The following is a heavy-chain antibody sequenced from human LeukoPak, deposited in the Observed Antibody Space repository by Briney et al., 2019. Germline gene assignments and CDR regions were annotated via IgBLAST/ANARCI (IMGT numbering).Heavy chain of an antibody. J-gene: IGHJ4*02. CDR3: ANGGVVGATTYFDY. Sequence: PGGSLRLSCAASGFTFSSYSMNWVRQAPGKGLEWVSSISSSSSSYIYYADSVKGRFTISRDNAKNSLYLQMNSLRAEDTAVYYCANGGVVGATTYFDYWGQGTLVTVSS. D-gene: IGHD1-26*01. CDR1: GFTFSSYS. V-gene: IGHV3-21*01. CDR2: ISSSSSSYI.